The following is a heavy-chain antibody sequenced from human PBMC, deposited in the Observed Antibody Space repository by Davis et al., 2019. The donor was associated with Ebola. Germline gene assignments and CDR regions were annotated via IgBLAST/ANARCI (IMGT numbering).Heavy chain of an antibody. J-gene: IGHJ5*02. CDR1: GGSISSYY. D-gene: IGHD3-22*01. CDR2: IYYSGST. Sequence: GSLRLSCTVSGGSISSYYWSWIRQPPGKGLEWIGYIYYSGSTYYNPSLKSRVTISVDTSKNQFSLKLSSVTAADTAVYYCARRRITMIVGWGWFDPWGQGTLVTVSS. CDR3: ARRRITMIVGWGWFDP. V-gene: IGHV4-59*08.